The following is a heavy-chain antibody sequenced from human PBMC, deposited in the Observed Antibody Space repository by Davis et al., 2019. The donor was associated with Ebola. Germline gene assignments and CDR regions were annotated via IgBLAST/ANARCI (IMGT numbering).Heavy chain of an antibody. CDR1: GYTFTGYY. CDR2: INPNSGGT. V-gene: IGHV1-2*02. CDR3: ARGRQWLALGADY. J-gene: IGHJ4*02. Sequence: ASVKVSCKASGYTFTGYYMHWVRQAPGQGLEWMGWINPNSGGTNYAQKFQGSVTMTRDTSISTAYMELSRLRSDDTAVYYCARGRQWLALGADYWGQGTLVTVSS. D-gene: IGHD6-19*01.